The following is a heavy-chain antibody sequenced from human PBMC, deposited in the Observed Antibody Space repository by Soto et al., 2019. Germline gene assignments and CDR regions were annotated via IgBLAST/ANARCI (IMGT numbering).Heavy chain of an antibody. D-gene: IGHD3-9*01. CDR1: GYAFTSYD. V-gene: IGHV1-8*01. J-gene: IGHJ4*02. CDR2: MNPNSGNT. CDR3: ARGAFYDILTWPHLY. Sequence: ASVKVSCKASGYAFTSYDINWVRKATGQGLEWMGWMNPNSGNTGYAQKFQGRVTMTRNTSISTAYIELSSLRSEDMAVYYCARGAFYDILTWPHLYWGQGTLVTSPQ.